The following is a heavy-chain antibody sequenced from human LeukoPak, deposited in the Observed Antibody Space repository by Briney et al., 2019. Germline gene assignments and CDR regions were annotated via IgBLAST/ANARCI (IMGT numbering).Heavy chain of an antibody. CDR3: ARSYDSSGYSDY. D-gene: IGHD3-22*01. Sequence: ASVKVSCKASEYTFTGYYMHWVRQAPGQGLEWMGWINPNSGGTNYAQKFQGRVTMTRDTSISTAYMELSRLRSDDTAVYYCARSYDSSGYSDYWGQGTLVTVSS. J-gene: IGHJ4*02. CDR1: EYTFTGYY. CDR2: INPNSGGT. V-gene: IGHV1-2*02.